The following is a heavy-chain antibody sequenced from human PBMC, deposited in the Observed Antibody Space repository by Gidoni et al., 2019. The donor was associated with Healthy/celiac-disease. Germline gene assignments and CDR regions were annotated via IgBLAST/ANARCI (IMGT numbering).Heavy chain of an antibody. Sequence: QVQLVQSGAEAKKPGASVKVSCKASGYTFTSYYMHWVRQAPGQGLEWMGIINPSGGSTSYAQKFQGRVTMTRDTSTSTVYMELSSLRSEDTAVYYCGSSSPGLVGYWGQGTLVTVSS. D-gene: IGHD2-8*02. CDR2: INPSGGST. CDR1: GYTFTSYY. V-gene: IGHV1-46*01. CDR3: GSSSPGLVGY. J-gene: IGHJ4*02.